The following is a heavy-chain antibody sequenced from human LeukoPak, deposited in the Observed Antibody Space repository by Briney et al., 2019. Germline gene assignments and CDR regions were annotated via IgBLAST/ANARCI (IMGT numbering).Heavy chain of an antibody. V-gene: IGHV3-7*01. J-gene: IGHJ4*02. Sequence: GGSLRLSCAASGFTFSSYWMSWVRQAPGKGLEWVANIKQDGSEKYYVDSVKGRFTISRDNAKNSLYLQMNSLRAEDTAVYYSARDHSSGYYGYWGQGTLVTVSS. CDR2: IKQDGSEK. D-gene: IGHD3-22*01. CDR3: ARDHSSGYYGY. CDR1: GFTFSSYW.